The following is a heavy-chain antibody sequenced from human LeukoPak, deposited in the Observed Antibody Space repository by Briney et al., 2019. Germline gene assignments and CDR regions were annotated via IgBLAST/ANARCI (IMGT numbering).Heavy chain of an antibody. Sequence: PSETLSLTCAVYGGSFSGYYWSWIRQPPGKGLEWIGEINHSGSTNYNPSLKSRVTISVDTSKNQFSLKLSSVTAADTAVYYCARAVGYSYGPPDYWGQGTLVTVSS. D-gene: IGHD5-18*01. CDR3: ARAVGYSYGPPDY. J-gene: IGHJ4*02. V-gene: IGHV4-34*01. CDR2: INHSGST. CDR1: GGSFSGYY.